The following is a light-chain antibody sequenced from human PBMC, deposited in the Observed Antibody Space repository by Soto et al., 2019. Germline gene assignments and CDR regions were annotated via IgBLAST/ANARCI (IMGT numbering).Light chain of an antibody. V-gene: IGKV1-5*03. CDR2: KAS. J-gene: IGKJ2*01. Sequence: DIQMTQSPSTLSASVGDRVTITCRARQSISSWLAWYQQKPGKAAKLLIYKASSLESGVPSRFSGSGSGTEFTLTISSLQPDDFATYYCQQYNSYLTFGQGTKLEIK. CDR1: QSISSW. CDR3: QQYNSYLT.